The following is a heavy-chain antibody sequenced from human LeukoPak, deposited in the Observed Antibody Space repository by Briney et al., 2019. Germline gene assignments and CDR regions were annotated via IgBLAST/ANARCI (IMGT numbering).Heavy chain of an antibody. CDR2: IIPMVGLA. D-gene: IGHD5-18*01. CDR3: TRGGRDTSAEYFQH. J-gene: IGHJ1*01. CDR1: GDTFSNRG. Sequence: ASVKVSCKVSGDTFSNRGICGVRQAPGQGLAWMGRIIPMVGLAKYAQKFQGKVTLIADKSTNTAYLELSNVTSEDTAVYFCTRGGRDTSAEYFQHWGQGTLVTVSS. V-gene: IGHV1-69*04.